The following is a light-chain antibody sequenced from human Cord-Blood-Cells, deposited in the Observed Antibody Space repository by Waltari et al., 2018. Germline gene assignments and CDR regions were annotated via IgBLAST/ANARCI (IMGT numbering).Light chain of an antibody. Sequence: DIQLTHSPSSLSASVGDRVTITCRASQSISSDLNWYQQKPGKAPKLLIYAASSLQSGVPSRFSGSGSGTDFTLTISSLQPEDFATYYCQQSYSTPPTFGQGTKVEIK. V-gene: IGKV1-39*01. CDR3: QQSYSTPPT. CDR1: QSISSD. J-gene: IGKJ1*01. CDR2: AAS.